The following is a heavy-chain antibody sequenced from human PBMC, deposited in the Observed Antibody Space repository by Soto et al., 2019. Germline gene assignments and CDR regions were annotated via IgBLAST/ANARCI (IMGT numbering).Heavy chain of an antibody. J-gene: IGHJ6*02. CDR2: IIPIFGTA. CDR1: GGTFSSYA. Sequence: SVKVSCKASGGTFSSYAISWVRQAPGQGLEWMGGIIPIFGTANYAQKFQGRVTITADESTSTAYMELSSLRSEDAAVYYCARVAPYYDFWSGYQNYPDYYYGMDVWGQGTTVTVSS. V-gene: IGHV1-69*13. CDR3: ARVAPYYDFWSGYQNYPDYYYGMDV. D-gene: IGHD3-3*01.